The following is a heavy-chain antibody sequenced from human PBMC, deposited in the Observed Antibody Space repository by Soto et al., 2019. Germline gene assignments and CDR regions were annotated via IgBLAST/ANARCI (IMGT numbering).Heavy chain of an antibody. D-gene: IGHD2-21*02. J-gene: IGHJ4*02. CDR3: ARTTAAIHLNY. V-gene: IGHV4-34*01. Sequence: QAQLQQWGTGLLKPSETLSLTCAVYGGSLSGNYWGWIRQPPGKGLEWFGETHHRGSTAYNPSLKSRVTISVDTSRNQFSLKLNSVTAADTAVYYCARTTAAIHLNYWSQGTLVTVSS. CDR2: THHRGST. CDR1: GGSLSGNY.